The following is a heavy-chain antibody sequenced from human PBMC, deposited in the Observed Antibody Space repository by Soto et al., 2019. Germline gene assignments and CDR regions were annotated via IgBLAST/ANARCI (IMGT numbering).Heavy chain of an antibody. CDR1: GFTFSSYG. CDR2: IWYDGSNK. CDR3: AREYCSSTSCYSAFDI. V-gene: IGHV3-33*01. Sequence: SLRLSCAASGFTFSSYGMHWVRQAPGKGLEWVAVIWYDGSNKYYADSVKGRFTISRDNSKNTLYLQMNSLRAEDTAVYYCAREYCSSTSCYSAFDIWGQGTMVTVS. J-gene: IGHJ3*02. D-gene: IGHD2-2*01.